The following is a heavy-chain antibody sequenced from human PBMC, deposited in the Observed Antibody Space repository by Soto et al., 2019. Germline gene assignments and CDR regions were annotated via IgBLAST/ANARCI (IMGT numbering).Heavy chain of an antibody. Sequence: ASVKVSCKASGYTFTSYDINWVRQATGQGLEWMGWMNPNSGNTGYAQKFQGRVTMTRNTSISTAYMELSSLRSEDTAVYYCARDYGDYSPVNYYYYYMDVWGKGTTVTVS. CDR2: MNPNSGNT. CDR3: ARDYGDYSPVNYYYYYMDV. V-gene: IGHV1-8*01. J-gene: IGHJ6*03. CDR1: GYTFTSYD. D-gene: IGHD4-17*01.